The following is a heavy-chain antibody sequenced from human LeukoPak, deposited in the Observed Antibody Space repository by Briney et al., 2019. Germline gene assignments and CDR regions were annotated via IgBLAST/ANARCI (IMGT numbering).Heavy chain of an antibody. V-gene: IGHV1-2*02. CDR1: GYTFTGYY. Sequence: ASVKVSCKAFGYTFTGYYIHWVRQAPGQGLEWRGWINPNSGGTKYEQKFQGRVTMTRDTSISTVYMELSSLRSDDTAVYFCARGSTVTTFSEIYLDLWGQGTLVTVSS. CDR3: ARGSTVTTFSEIYLDL. CDR2: INPNSGGT. D-gene: IGHD4-17*01. J-gene: IGHJ5*02.